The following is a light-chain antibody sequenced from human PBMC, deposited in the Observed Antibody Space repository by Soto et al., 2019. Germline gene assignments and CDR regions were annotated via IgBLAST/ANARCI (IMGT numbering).Light chain of an antibody. Sequence: DIQMTQSPSSLSASLGDRVTITCRASQGIGDYLAWFQQKPGKVPMLLIYAASALQSGVPSRFCGGGSGTDFTLTINSLQPEDVATYYCQKYNSAPLTFGGGTKVEIK. V-gene: IGKV1-27*01. CDR1: QGIGDY. CDR2: AAS. CDR3: QKYNSAPLT. J-gene: IGKJ4*01.